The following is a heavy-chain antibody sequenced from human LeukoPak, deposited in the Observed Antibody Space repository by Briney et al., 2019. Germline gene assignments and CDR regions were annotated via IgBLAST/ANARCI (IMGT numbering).Heavy chain of an antibody. Sequence: PGRSLRLSCTASGFTFGDYAMSWVRQAPGKGLEWVGFIRSKAYGGTTEYAASVKGRFTISRDDSKSIAYLQMNSLKTEDTAAYYCTRDPYYDSSGYYYWGQGTLVTVSS. CDR2: IRSKAYGGTT. J-gene: IGHJ4*02. CDR1: GFTFGDYA. V-gene: IGHV3-49*04. D-gene: IGHD3-22*01. CDR3: TRDPYYDSSGYYY.